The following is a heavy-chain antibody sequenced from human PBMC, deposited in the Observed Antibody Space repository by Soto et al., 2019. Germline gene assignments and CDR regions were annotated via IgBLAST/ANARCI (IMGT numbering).Heavy chain of an antibody. V-gene: IGHV3-48*02. J-gene: IGHJ6*02. D-gene: IGHD1-26*01. CDR2: ISNSGSAT. CDR3: AREQSSGSWWGGRRYYSYSMDV. Sequence: EVQLVESGGGLVPPGGSLRLSCATSGFTFSSYNFNWVRLAPGKGLEWISFISNSGSATNYADSVEGRFIISRDTAKNSLFLQMNSLRDEHTAVYYCAREQSSGSWWGGRRYYSYSMDVWGQGTTVTVSS. CDR1: GFTFSSYN.